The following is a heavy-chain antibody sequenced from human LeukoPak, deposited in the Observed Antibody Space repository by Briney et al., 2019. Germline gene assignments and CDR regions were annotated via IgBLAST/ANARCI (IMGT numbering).Heavy chain of an antibody. CDR1: GFTFSDYW. V-gene: IGHV3-7*01. J-gene: IGHJ4*02. D-gene: IGHD5-12*01. CDR3: ARDIPSGFYTPDY. Sequence: PGGSLRLSCIASGFTFSDYWMSWVRQAPGMGLEGVANIETDGDQKNYVDSVKGRFTISRDNARNSLYLQMSSLRVDDTAVYFCARDIPSGFYTPDYWGRGTLVTVSS. CDR2: IETDGDQK.